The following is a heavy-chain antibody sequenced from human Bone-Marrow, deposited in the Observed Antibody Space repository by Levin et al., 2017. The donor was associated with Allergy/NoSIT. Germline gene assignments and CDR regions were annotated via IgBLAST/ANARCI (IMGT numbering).Heavy chain of an antibody. CDR1: GLTFTQAW. J-gene: IGHJ4*02. D-gene: IGHD4-17*01. V-gene: IGHV3-15*01. Sequence: LSLTCAASGLTFTQAWMSWVRQAPGKGLEWVGRIKNKKDGETREYAAPVRGRFTISRDDSKNTLSLEMNSLKVEDTAVYYCITDPGDYEDYWGQGTLVIVSS. CDR2: IKNKKDGETR. CDR3: ITDPGDYEDY.